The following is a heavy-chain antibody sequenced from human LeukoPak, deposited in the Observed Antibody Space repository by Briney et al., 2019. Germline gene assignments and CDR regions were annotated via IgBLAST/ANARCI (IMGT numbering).Heavy chain of an antibody. CDR1: GFTFSSYG. V-gene: IGHV3-33*01. J-gene: IGHJ4*02. CDR2: TWFDGSNK. Sequence: PGGSLRPSCAASGFTFSSYGMHWVRQAPGKGLEWVAVTWFDGSNKYYADSVKGRFTISRDNFKNMLYLQMNSLRAEDTAVYYCARESTALIRVGATTHFDYWGQGTLVTVSS. D-gene: IGHD1-26*01. CDR3: ARESTALIRVGATTHFDY.